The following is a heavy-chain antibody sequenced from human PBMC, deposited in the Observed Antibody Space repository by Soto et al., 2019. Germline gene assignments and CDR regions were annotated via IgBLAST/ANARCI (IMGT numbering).Heavy chain of an antibody. J-gene: IGHJ5*02. CDR2: INHTGGT. Sequence: LSLTWAVYGGSVNGYYWNWILQPPGKGLDWIGEINHTGGTHYNPSLKSRVTMSVDTSKNQFSLRLSSVTAADTAIYYCATRITVFGLLIPPFDPWGQGTQVTVSS. CDR3: ATRITVFGLLIPPFDP. D-gene: IGHD3-3*01. V-gene: IGHV4-34*01. CDR1: GGSVNGYY.